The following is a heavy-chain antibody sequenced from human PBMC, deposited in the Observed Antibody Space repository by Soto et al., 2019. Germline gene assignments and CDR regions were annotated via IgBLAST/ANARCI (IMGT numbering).Heavy chain of an antibody. CDR3: ARLVSNRLDA. D-gene: IGHD3-16*01. J-gene: IGHJ5*02. Sequence: GESLKISCKGSGYSFTSYWIGWVRQMPGKGLEWMGRIDPSDSYTFYSPSFQGHVTFSVDKSINTAYVQWTRLKASDTAMYYCARLVSNRLDAWGQGTMVTVYS. CDR2: IDPSDSYT. CDR1: GYSFTSYW. V-gene: IGHV5-10-1*01.